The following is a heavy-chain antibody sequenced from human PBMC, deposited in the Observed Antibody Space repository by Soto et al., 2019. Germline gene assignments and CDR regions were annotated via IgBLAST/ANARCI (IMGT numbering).Heavy chain of an antibody. V-gene: IGHV3-11*06. CDR3: ARQHDYGDYGWFDP. CDR1: GFTFSDYY. CDR2: ISSSSSYI. Sequence: QVQLVESGGGLVKPGGSLRLSCAASGFTFSDYYMSWIRQAPGKGLEWVSYISSSSSYINYADSVKGRFTISRDNAKNSLYLQMNSLRAEDTAVYYCARQHDYGDYGWFDPWGQGTLVTVSS. D-gene: IGHD4-17*01. J-gene: IGHJ5*02.